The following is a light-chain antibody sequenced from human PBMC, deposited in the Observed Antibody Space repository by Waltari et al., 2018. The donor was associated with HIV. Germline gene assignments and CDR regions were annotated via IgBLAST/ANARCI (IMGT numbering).Light chain of an antibody. CDR2: FAS. Sequence: DIQLTPSPSFLSASVGDRCPIPCRASQDINFYLAWYQQKPGKAPKLLIYFASSLQSGVTSRFSGSGSGTEFTLRISSLQPEDFATYYCQQLNGYPRTFGQGTKVEIK. CDR1: QDINFY. J-gene: IGKJ1*01. CDR3: QQLNGYPRT. V-gene: IGKV1-9*01.